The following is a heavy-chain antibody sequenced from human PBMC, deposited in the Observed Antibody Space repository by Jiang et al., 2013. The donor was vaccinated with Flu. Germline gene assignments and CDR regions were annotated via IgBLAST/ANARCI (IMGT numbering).Heavy chain of an antibody. V-gene: IGHV5-51*01. Sequence: GAEVKKPGESLKISCKGSGYSFTSYWIGWVRQMPGKGLEWMGIIYPGDSDTRYSPSFQGQVTISADKSISTAYLQWSSLKASDTAMYYCARLYGGQVLGEKNWYFDLWGRGTLVTVSS. CDR1: GYSFTSYW. J-gene: IGHJ2*01. CDR3: ARLYGGQVLGEKNWYFDL. CDR2: IYPGDSDT. D-gene: IGHD4-23*01.